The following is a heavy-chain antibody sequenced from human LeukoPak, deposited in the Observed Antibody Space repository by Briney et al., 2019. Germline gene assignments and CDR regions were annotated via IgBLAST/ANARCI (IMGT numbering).Heavy chain of an antibody. CDR2: INSDGSSI. Sequence: GGSLRLSCAASGFTFSSHWMHWVRQAPGKGLVWVSRINSDGSSISYADSVKGRFTISRDNAKNTLYLQMNSLRAEDTAVYYCARDYSSGWYYFDYWGQGTLVTVSS. CDR1: GFTFSSHW. D-gene: IGHD6-19*01. CDR3: ARDYSSGWYYFDY. V-gene: IGHV3-74*01. J-gene: IGHJ4*02.